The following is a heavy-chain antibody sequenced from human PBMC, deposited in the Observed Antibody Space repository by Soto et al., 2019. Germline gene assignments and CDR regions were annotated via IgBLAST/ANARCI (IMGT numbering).Heavy chain of an antibody. J-gene: IGHJ6*04. Sequence: SETLSLTCTVSGGSIRGYYWSWIRQTPGKGLEWIGQIYYTGSTNYNPSLKSRVTISVDTSKNHFYLKLSSVTAADTAVYYCAGDGGTWNYGYYYGMDVWGKGTRVTVSS. CDR2: IYYTGST. CDR1: GGSIRGYY. V-gene: IGHV4-59*12. D-gene: IGHD1-7*01. CDR3: AGDGGTWNYGYYYGMDV.